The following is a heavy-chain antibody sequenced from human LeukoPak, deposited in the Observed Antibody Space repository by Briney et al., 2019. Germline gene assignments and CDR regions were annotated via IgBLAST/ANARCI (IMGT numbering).Heavy chain of an antibody. V-gene: IGHV3-7*01. CDR1: GFTFSGYW. CDR3: ARDKIVGPTTLDY. Sequence: GGSLRLSCVASGFTFSGYWMSWVRQTPEKGLEWVANIKQDGYEKYYVDSAKGRFTISGDNAKNSLYLQMNSLRADDTAIYYCARDKIVGPTTLDYWGQGTLVTVSS. CDR2: IKQDGYEK. D-gene: IGHD1-26*01. J-gene: IGHJ4*02.